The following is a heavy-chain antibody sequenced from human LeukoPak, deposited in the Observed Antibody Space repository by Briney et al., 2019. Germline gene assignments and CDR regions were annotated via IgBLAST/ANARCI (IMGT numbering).Heavy chain of an antibody. CDR1: GGPISSYY. J-gene: IGHJ3*02. CDR3: ARARFDAFDI. V-gene: IGHV4-59*01. CDR2: IYYSGST. Sequence: PSETLSLTCTVSGGPISSYYWSWIRQPPGKGLEWIGYIYYSGSTNYNPSLKSRVTISVDTSKNQFSLKLSSVTAADTAVYYCARARFDAFDIWGQGTMVTVSS.